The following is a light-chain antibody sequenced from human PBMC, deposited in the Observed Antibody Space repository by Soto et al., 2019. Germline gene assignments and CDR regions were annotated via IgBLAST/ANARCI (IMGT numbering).Light chain of an antibody. V-gene: IGLV2-23*01. Sequence: QTVLTEPGSVSGSPGESISIACTGTGICFGSYNLVSWYQQHPGKAPKLLIYEGSKRPSEVSNPFSGSKSGNTASLTISGLQAEDEADYYCCSYAGSSLLSVFGTGTKVTGL. J-gene: IGLJ1*01. CDR3: CSYAGSSLLSV. CDR1: GICFGSYNL. CDR2: EGS.